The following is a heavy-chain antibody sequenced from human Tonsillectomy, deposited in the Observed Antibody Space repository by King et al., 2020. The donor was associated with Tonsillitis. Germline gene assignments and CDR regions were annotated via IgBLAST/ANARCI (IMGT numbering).Heavy chain of an antibody. CDR3: ARLAGYCSGGSCYRWFDP. CDR2: IYPDDSDT. J-gene: IGHJ5*02. V-gene: IGHV5-51*01. CDR1: GYSFTNYW. Sequence: VQLVESGAEVKKPGESLKISCKGSGYSFTNYWIGWVRQMPGKGLEWMGIIYPDDSDTRYSPSFQGQVTISADKSISTASLQWSSLKASDTAMYYCARLAGYCSGGSCYRWFDPWGQGTLVTVSS. D-gene: IGHD2-15*01.